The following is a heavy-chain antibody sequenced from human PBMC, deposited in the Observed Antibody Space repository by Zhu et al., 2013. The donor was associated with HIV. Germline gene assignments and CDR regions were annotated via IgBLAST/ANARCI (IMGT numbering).Heavy chain of an antibody. V-gene: IGHV4-38-2*01. CDR3: ARRGNYDFWRGVWFDP. Sequence: QVQLQESGPGLVKPSETLSLTCAVSGYSISSGYYWGWIRQPQEGAGVDWEYLSYGSTYYNPSLKSRVTISVDTSKNQFSLKLSSVTAADTAVYYCARRGNYDFWRGVWFDPWGQGTLVTVSS. CDR1: GYSISSGYY. CDR2: LSYGST. D-gene: IGHD3-3*01. J-gene: IGHJ5*02.